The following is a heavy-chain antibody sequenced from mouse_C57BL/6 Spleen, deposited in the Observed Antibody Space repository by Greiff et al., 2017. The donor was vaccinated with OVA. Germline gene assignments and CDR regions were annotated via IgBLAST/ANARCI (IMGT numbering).Heavy chain of an antibody. Sequence: EVKVVESGGGLVQPGGSMKLSCVASGFTFSNYWMNWVRQSPEKGLEWVAQIRLKSDNYATHYAESVKGRFTISRDDSKSSVYLQMNNLRAEDTGIYYCTGHYGSSLFAYWGQGTLVTVSA. CDR2: IRLKSDNYAT. CDR1: GFTFSNYW. V-gene: IGHV6-3*01. J-gene: IGHJ3*01. CDR3: TGHYGSSLFAY. D-gene: IGHD1-1*01.